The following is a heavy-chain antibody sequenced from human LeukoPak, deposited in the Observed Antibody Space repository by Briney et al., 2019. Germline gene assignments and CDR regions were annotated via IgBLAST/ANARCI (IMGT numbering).Heavy chain of an antibody. CDR2: INPSGGST. J-gene: IGHJ5*02. CDR1: GYTFTSYY. CDR3: ARERGSSSWYVSTSWWFDP. V-gene: IGHV1-46*01. D-gene: IGHD6-13*01. Sequence: ASVKVSCKASGYTFTSYYMHWVRQAPGQGLEWMGIINPSGGSTSYAQKFQGRVTMTRDTSTSTVYMELSSLRAEDTAVYYCARERGSSSWYVSTSWWFDPWGQGTLVTVSS.